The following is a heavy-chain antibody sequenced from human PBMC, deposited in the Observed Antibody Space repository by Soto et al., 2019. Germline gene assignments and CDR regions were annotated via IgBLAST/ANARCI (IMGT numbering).Heavy chain of an antibody. CDR2: ISNDGTGK. Sequence: QVQLVESGGGVVQPGRSLRLSCAASGFTFSSLGMHWVRQAPGKGLEWVAIISNDGTGKYYADSVKGRFTISRDNSRNTLDLQLNSLRTEDTAVYYCAKEIGDSNDYPLDYWGQGTRVTVSS. D-gene: IGHD3-16*01. CDR1: GFTFSSLG. J-gene: IGHJ4*02. V-gene: IGHV3-30*18. CDR3: AKEIGDSNDYPLDY.